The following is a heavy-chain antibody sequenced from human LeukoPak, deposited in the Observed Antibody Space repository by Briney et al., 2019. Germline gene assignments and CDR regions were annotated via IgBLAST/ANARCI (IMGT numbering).Heavy chain of an antibody. CDR1: GGSISSYY. Sequence: SETLSLTCTVSGGSISSYYWSWIRQPPGKGLEWIGYIYYSGSTNYNPSLKSRVTISVDTSKNQFSLKLSSVTAADTAVYYCAGEASSGWYADFDYWGQGTLVTVSS. J-gene: IGHJ4*02. CDR2: IYYSGST. CDR3: AGEASSGWYADFDY. V-gene: IGHV4-59*01. D-gene: IGHD6-19*01.